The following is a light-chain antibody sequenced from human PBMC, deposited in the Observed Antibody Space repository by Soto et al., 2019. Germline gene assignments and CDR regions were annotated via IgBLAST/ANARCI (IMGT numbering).Light chain of an antibody. V-gene: IGKV1-33*01. CDR1: QDISNY. Sequence: DIQMTQSPSSLSASVGDRVTITCQASQDISNYLNWYQQKPGKAPKLLIYDASNLETGVPSRFSGSGSGTDFTFTISSLQPEDIATYYCLQYDNLLRLTLGGGTQVEIK. CDR2: DAS. J-gene: IGKJ4*01. CDR3: LQYDNLLRLT.